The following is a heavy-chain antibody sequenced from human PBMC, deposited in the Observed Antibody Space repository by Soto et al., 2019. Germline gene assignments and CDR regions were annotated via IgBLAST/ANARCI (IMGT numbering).Heavy chain of an antibody. D-gene: IGHD3-9*01. CDR2: ISSSSSYI. J-gene: IGHJ4*02. Sequence: GGSLRLSCAASGFTFSSYSMNWVRQAPGKGLEWVSSISSSSSYIYYADSVKGRFTISRDNAKNSLYLQMNSLRAEDTAVYYCARGRDATILTGYLPYYFDYWGQGTLVTVSS. CDR1: GFTFSSYS. CDR3: ARGRDATILTGYLPYYFDY. V-gene: IGHV3-21*01.